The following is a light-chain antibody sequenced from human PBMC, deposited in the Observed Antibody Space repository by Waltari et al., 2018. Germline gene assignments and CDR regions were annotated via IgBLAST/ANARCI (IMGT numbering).Light chain of an antibody. Sequence: DIQMTQSPSALSASVGDRVTITCRASQSISIYLNWYQQKPGKDPKFLIYAASRLQSGVPSRFSGSGSGTDFTLTINSLQPEDFATYYCQQSYSLPVTFGQGTKLEI. CDR1: QSISIY. CDR2: AAS. J-gene: IGKJ2*01. V-gene: IGKV1-39*01. CDR3: QQSYSLPVT.